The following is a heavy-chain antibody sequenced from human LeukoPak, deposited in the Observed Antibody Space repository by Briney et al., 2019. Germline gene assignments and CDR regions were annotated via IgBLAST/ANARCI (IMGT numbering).Heavy chain of an antibody. CDR2: ISGSGGST. V-gene: IGHV3-23*01. D-gene: IGHD2-21*01. CDR3: AKDLSYCGGDCYFRFVP. Sequence: QPGGSLRLSCAASGFTFSSYAMSWVRQARGKGLEWVSAISGSGGSTYYADSVKGRFTISRDNSKNTLYLQMNSLRAEDTAVYYCAKDLSYCGGDCYFRFVPWGQGTLVTASS. J-gene: IGHJ5*02. CDR1: GFTFSSYA.